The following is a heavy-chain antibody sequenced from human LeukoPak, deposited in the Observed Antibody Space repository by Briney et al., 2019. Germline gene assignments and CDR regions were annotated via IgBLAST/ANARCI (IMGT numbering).Heavy chain of an antibody. V-gene: IGHV4-31*11. CDR2: IHHSGSS. CDR1: ADSLSSGDHY. Sequence: SETQSLTCAVSADSLSSGDHYWAWIPQVPGQGLESIVFIHHSGSSRHDPSLKDRVAISVHASRKQFALRLSYVTAADTAIYYCARGGNRFGAFYFDYWGQRIQVIVSS. J-gene: IGHJ4*02. D-gene: IGHD3-10*01. CDR3: ARGGNRFGAFYFDY.